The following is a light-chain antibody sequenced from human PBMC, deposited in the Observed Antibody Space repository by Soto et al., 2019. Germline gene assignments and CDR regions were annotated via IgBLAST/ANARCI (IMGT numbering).Light chain of an antibody. CDR3: QQYNDWPPT. J-gene: IGKJ1*01. CDR1: QSVRSN. CDR2: GAS. Sequence: EIVITQSPATLSAPPGERATLSCRASQSVRSNLAWYQQKPGQAPRLLIYGASTRATGIPARFSGSGSGTEFTLSIGSLQSEDFAVYYCQQYNDWPPTFGQGTKVDIK. V-gene: IGKV3-15*01.